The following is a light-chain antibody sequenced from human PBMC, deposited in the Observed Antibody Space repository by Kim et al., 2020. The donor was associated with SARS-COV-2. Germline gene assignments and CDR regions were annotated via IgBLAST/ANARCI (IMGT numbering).Light chain of an antibody. CDR1: QDISSY. J-gene: IGKJ1*01. CDR3: RKCDSGPWT. Sequence: DIQMTQSPSSLSASVGDRVTLTCRASQDISSYLAWFQLKPGKAPTLLICAASALQPGVPSRCSSSGSGGEFTIIVTSMQAADVAAYYCRKCDSGPWTFGQGTKVDIK. CDR2: AAS. V-gene: IGKV1-27*01.